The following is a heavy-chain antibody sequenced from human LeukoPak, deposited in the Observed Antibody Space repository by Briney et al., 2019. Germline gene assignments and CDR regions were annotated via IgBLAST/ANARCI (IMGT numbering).Heavy chain of an antibody. CDR2: IYHSGST. J-gene: IGHJ4*02. D-gene: IGHD3-22*01. Sequence: PSGTLSLTCAVSGGSISSSNWWSWVRQPPGKGLEWIGEIYHSGSTNYNPSLKSRVTISVDKSKNQFSLQLNSVTPEDTAVYYCVGASYDSSGYFNFDYWGQGTLVTVSS. CDR1: GGSISSSNW. CDR3: VGASYDSSGYFNFDY. V-gene: IGHV4-4*02.